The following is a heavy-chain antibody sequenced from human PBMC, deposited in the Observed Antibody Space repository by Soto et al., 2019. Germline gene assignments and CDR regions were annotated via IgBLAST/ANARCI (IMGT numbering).Heavy chain of an antibody. Sequence: SQTLSLTCAISVDSVSSNTAAWNWIRQSPSRGLEWLGRTYYRSKWYNDYAVSVKSRITINPDTSKNQFSLHLNSVTPEDTALYYCVRDVGFDFDYWGLGTLVTVSS. CDR1: VDSVSSNTAA. D-gene: IGHD1-26*01. V-gene: IGHV6-1*01. J-gene: IGHJ4*02. CDR3: VRDVGFDFDY. CDR2: TYYRSKWYN.